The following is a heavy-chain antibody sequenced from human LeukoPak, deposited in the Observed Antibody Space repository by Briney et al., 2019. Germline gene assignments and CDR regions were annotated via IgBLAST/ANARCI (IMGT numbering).Heavy chain of an antibody. CDR1: GGSISSTNW. CDR2: VHLDGRT. Sequence: SETLSLICGVSGGSISSTNWWTWIRQPPGKGLEWIGEVHLDGRTNYNPSLESRLTMSVDLSENHISLKLTSVTAADTAVYYCAREGGFYRPLDYTGQGTLVTVSS. D-gene: IGHD3-3*01. V-gene: IGHV4-4*02. CDR3: AREGGFYRPLDY. J-gene: IGHJ4*02.